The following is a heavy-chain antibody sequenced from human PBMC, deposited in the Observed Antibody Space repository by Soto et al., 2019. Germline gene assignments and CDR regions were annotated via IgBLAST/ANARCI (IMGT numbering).Heavy chain of an antibody. CDR2: IWYDGSNK. V-gene: IGHV3-33*01. Sequence: QVQLVESGGGVVQPGRSLRLSCAASGFTFSSYGMHWVRQAPGKGLECVAIIWYDGSNKNYADSVKGRFTISRDNSKKTLYLQMNVLRAEDTAVYYCARDRSGTVYLGDAFDIWGQGTMVAVSS. CDR1: GFTFSSYG. CDR3: ARDRSGTVYLGDAFDI. J-gene: IGHJ3*02. D-gene: IGHD3-9*01.